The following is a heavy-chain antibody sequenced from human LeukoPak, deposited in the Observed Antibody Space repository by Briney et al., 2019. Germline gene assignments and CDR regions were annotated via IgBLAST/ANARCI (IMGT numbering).Heavy chain of an antibody. CDR3: AASRTNYYYYMDV. V-gene: IGHV3-23*01. D-gene: IGHD2-2*01. CDR2: ISGSGGST. J-gene: IGHJ6*03. CDR1: GFTFSSYW. Sequence: GGSLRLSCAASGFTFSSYWMSWVRQAPGKGLEWVSAISGSGGSTYYADSVKGRFTISRDNSKNTLYLQMNSLGAEDTALYYCAASRTNYYYYMDVWGKGTTVTISS.